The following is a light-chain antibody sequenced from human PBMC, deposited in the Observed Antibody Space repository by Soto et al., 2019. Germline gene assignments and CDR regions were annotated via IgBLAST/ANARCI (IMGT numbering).Light chain of an antibody. V-gene: IGLV2-14*01. CDR1: SSDVGGYKY. J-gene: IGLJ2*01. Sequence: QSVLTQPASVSGSPEQSITISCTGTSSDVGGYKYVSWYQQLPGRAPKLIISEVSNRPSGVSGRITGSKSGNTASLTISGLQTEDEGDYYCSSYTSSSTSVVFGGGTKVTVL. CDR3: SSYTSSSTSVV. CDR2: EVS.